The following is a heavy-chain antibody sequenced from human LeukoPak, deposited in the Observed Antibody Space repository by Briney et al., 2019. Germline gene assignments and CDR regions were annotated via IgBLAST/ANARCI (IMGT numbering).Heavy chain of an antibody. CDR3: ARDYHDSSGYRHYYVVDV. CDR2: VSSYNDNT. Sequence: ASVKVSCKASGYPFTSYGISWVRQAPGQGLDWMGWVSSYNDNTNHAQKFQGRVTMTTDTSTSTAYMELRSLRSDDTAVYYCARDYHDSSGYRHYYVVDVWGQGTTVTVSS. J-gene: IGHJ6*02. D-gene: IGHD3-22*01. V-gene: IGHV1-18*01. CDR1: GYPFTSYG.